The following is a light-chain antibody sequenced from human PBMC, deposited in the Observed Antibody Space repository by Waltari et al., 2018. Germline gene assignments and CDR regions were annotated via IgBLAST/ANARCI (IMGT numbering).Light chain of an antibody. CDR3: SSYTTTTTVI. V-gene: IGLV2-14*03. CDR2: DVT. Sequence: QSALTQPASVSGSPGQSITIPCPGTSNDVGAYNYVYWYQQHPGKPPKLIIYDVTARPSGVSYRFTGSKSGDTASLTISGLQAEDEADYYCSSYTTTTTVIFGGGTKLTVL. CDR1: SNDVGAYNY. J-gene: IGLJ2*01.